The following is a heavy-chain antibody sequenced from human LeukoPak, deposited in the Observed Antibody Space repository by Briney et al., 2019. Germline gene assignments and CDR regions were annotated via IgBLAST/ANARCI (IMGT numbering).Heavy chain of an antibody. V-gene: IGHV1-2*02. CDR2: INPNSGGT. CDR3: ARDKITVTNPSALDY. J-gene: IGHJ4*02. Sequence: ASVKVSCKASGYTFTGYYMHWVRQAPGQGLEWMGWINPNSGGTNYAQKFQGRVTMTRDTSISTAYMELSRLRSDDTAVYYCARDKITVTNPSALDYWGQGTLVTVSS. D-gene: IGHD4-17*01. CDR1: GYTFTGYY.